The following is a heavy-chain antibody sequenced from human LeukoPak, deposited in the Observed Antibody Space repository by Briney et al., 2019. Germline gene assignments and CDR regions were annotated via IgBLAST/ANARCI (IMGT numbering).Heavy chain of an antibody. J-gene: IGHJ4*02. CDR2: ISSSSSYI. CDR1: GFTFSSYS. Sequence: GALRLSCVASGFTFSSYSMNWVRQAPGKGLEWVSSISSSSSYIYYADSVKGRFTISRDNAKNSLYLQMNSLRAEDTAVYYCARGLSSSWLLDYWGQGTLVTVSS. V-gene: IGHV3-21*01. D-gene: IGHD6-13*01. CDR3: ARGLSSSWLLDY.